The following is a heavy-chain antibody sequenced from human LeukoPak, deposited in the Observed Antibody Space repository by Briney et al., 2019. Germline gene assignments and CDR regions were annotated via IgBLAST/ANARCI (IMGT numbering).Heavy chain of an antibody. V-gene: IGHV4-59*12. CDR1: GGSISSYY. D-gene: IGHD1-26*01. CDR3: ARDRSPSGTSTGNLDF. Sequence: PSETLSLTCTVSGGSISSYYWNWIRQPPGKGLEWIGYIYYSGSTYYNPSLKSRVTISVDTSKNQFSLKVSSVTAADTAVYYCARDRSPSGTSTGNLDFWGQGTLVTVSS. J-gene: IGHJ4*02. CDR2: IYYSGST.